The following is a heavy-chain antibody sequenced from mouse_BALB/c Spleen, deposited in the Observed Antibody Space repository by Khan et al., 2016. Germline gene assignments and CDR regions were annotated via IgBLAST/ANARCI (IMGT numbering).Heavy chain of an antibody. J-gene: IGHJ4*01. D-gene: IGHD2-14*01. CDR2: INTYTGEP. CDR1: GYTFTNYG. Sequence: QIQLVQSGPELKKPGETVKISCKASGYTFTNYGMNWVKQAPGKGLKWMGWINTYTGEPTYADDFKGRFAFSLETSASTAYLQIYNLKNEDTATYFCAAYYRDAMDYWGQGTSVTVSS. V-gene: IGHV9-3-1*01. CDR3: AAYYRDAMDY.